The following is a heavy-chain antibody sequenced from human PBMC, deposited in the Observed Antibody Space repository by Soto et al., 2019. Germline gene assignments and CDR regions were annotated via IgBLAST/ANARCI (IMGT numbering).Heavy chain of an antibody. V-gene: IGHV1-24*01. D-gene: IGHD5-12*01. CDR2: FDPEDGET. J-gene: IGHJ6*02. CDR3: ARGGYHGMDV. CDR1: GYTLTELS. Sequence: ASVKVSCKVSGYTLTELSMHWVRQAPGRGLEWMGGFDPEDGETIYAQKFQGRVTMTEDTSTDTVYMDLSSLRSEDTAVYYCARGGYHGMDVWGQGTTVTVSS.